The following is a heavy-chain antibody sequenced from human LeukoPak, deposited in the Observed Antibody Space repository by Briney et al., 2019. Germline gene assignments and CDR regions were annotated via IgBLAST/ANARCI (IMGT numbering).Heavy chain of an antibody. V-gene: IGHV3-30*01. CDR2: ISYDGSNK. Sequence: GRSLRLSCAASGFTFSSYAMHWVRQAPGKGLEWVAVISYDGSNKYYADSVKGRFTISRDNSKNTLYLQMNSLRAEDTAVYYCAIAPDTAMVINYWGQGTLVTVSS. CDR1: GFTFSSYA. CDR3: AIAPDTAMVINY. D-gene: IGHD5-18*01. J-gene: IGHJ4*02.